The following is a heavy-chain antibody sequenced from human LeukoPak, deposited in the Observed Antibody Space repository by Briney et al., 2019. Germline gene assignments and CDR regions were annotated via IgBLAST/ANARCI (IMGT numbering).Heavy chain of an antibody. CDR2: INHSGST. CDR1: GGSFSGYY. CDR3: ASSGWFPRDY. V-gene: IGHV4-34*01. D-gene: IGHD6-19*01. Sequence: SETLSLTCAVYGGSFSGYYWSWVRQPPGKGLEWIGEINHSGSTNYNPSLKSRVTISVDTSKNQFSLKLSSVTAADTAVYYCASSGWFPRDYWGQEPLVTVSS. J-gene: IGHJ4*02.